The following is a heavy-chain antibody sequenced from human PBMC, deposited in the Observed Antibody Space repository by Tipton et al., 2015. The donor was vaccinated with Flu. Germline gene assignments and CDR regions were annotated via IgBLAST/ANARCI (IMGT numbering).Heavy chain of an antibody. Sequence: LRLSCTVSGGSISSSSYYWGWIRQPPGKGLEWIGSIYYSGNTYYNPSLKSRVTISVDTSKNQFSLKLSSVTAADTAVYYCARDGFITMIVVVTPGAFDIWGQGIMVTVSS. J-gene: IGHJ3*02. CDR2: IYYSGNT. CDR1: GGSISSSSYY. CDR3: ARDGFITMIVVVTPGAFDI. D-gene: IGHD3-22*01. V-gene: IGHV4-39*07.